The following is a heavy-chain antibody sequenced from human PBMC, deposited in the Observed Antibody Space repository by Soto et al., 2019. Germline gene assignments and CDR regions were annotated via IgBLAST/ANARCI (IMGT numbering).Heavy chain of an antibody. V-gene: IGHV3-7*01. Sequence: GGSLRLSCAASGFTFSSYWMSWVRQAPGKGLEWVANIKKDGSEKYYVDSVKGEFTISRDIDKNSLYLQMNSLRAEDMAVYDCAREYCGGDGYFGTYYGMDFWGQGTTVTVSS. CDR3: AREYCGGDGYFGTYYGMDF. CDR2: IKKDGSEK. D-gene: IGHD2-21*02. J-gene: IGHJ6*02. CDR1: GFTFSSYW.